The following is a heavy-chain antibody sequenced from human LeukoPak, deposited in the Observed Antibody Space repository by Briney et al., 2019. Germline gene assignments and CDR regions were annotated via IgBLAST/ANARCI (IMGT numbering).Heavy chain of an antibody. CDR2: INGRGDNT. J-gene: IGHJ5*02. D-gene: IGHD2/OR15-2a*01. CDR3: AKDRVSPGFNWFDP. CDR1: GVIISSYA. V-gene: IGHV3-23*01. Sequence: GGSLRLSCAASGVIISSYAMSWVRQAPGKGLEWVSAINGRGDNTYYADFVKGRFTISRDNSKSTVYLQMNSLRTEDTAVYYRAKDRVSPGFNWFDPWGQGTLVTVSS.